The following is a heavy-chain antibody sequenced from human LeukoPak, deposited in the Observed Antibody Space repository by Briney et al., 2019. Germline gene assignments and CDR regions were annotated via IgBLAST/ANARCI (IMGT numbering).Heavy chain of an antibody. Sequence: NPSETLSLTCTVSGGSISSSSYYWGWIRQPPGKGLEWIGSIYYSGSTYYNPSLKSRVTISVDTSENRFSLKLSSVTAADTAVYYCAREESGAFDIWGQGTMVTVSS. J-gene: IGHJ3*02. CDR2: IYYSGST. V-gene: IGHV4-39*07. CDR1: GGSISSSSYY. CDR3: AREESGAFDI.